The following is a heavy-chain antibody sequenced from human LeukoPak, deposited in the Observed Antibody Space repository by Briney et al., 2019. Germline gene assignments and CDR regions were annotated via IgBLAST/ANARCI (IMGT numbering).Heavy chain of an antibody. V-gene: IGHV1-8*01. CDR3: TRAIRHQLLSDY. Sequence: ASVKVSCKASGYTFSNFDINWVRQATGQGPEWMGWMNPESGNTGYAQKFQGRVTMTGDSSKSTAYMELISLRFEDTAIYYCTRAIRHQLLSDYWGQGTLVTVSS. D-gene: IGHD2-2*01. CDR1: GYTFSNFD. CDR2: MNPESGNT. J-gene: IGHJ4*02.